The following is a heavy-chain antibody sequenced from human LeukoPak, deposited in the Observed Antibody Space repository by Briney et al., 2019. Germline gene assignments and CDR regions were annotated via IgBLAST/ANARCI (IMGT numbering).Heavy chain of an antibody. CDR2: ISGSGGST. J-gene: IGHJ4*02. CDR1: GFTFSSYA. D-gene: IGHD1-26*01. CDR3: AKYRSAGTRKLGYYFDY. Sequence: GGSLRLSCAASGFTFSSYAMSWVRQAPGKGLEWVSAISGSGGSTYYADSVKGRFTISRDNCKNTLYLQMNSLRAEDTAVYYCAKYRSAGTRKLGYYFDYWGQGTLVTVSS. V-gene: IGHV3-23*01.